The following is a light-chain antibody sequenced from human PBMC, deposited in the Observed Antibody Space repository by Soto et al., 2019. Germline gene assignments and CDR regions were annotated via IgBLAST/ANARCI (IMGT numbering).Light chain of an antibody. J-gene: IGKJ1*01. Sequence: DIQMTQSPSTLSGSVGDRVTITCRASQTISSWLAWYQQNPGKAPKLLIYKASTLKSGVPSRCSGSGSGTEFTLTISSLQPDDFATYYCQHYNSYSEAFGQGTKVDIK. CDR1: QTISSW. CDR3: QHYNSYSEA. CDR2: KAS. V-gene: IGKV1-5*03.